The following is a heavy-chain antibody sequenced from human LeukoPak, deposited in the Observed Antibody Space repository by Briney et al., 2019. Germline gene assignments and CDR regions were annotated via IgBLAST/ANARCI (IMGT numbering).Heavy chain of an antibody. Sequence: GRSLRLSCAASGFTFSSYAMHWVRQAPGKGLEWVAVISYDGSNKDYADSVKGRFTISRDNSKNTLYLQMNSLRAEDTAVYYCARDRAGAVAIYYFDYWGQGTLVTVSS. J-gene: IGHJ4*02. CDR1: GFTFSSYA. CDR2: ISYDGSNK. D-gene: IGHD6-19*01. V-gene: IGHV3-30-3*01. CDR3: ARDRAGAVAIYYFDY.